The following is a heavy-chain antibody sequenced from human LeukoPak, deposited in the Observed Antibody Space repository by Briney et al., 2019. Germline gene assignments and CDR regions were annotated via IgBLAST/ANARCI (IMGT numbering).Heavy chain of an antibody. V-gene: IGHV4-38-2*02. D-gene: IGHD3-10*01. CDR1: GYSISSGYY. J-gene: IGHJ4*02. CDR2: IYHTGET. Sequence: SETLSLTCTVAGYSISSGYYWGWLRQSPGKGLEWIASIYHTGETHYHPSLKSRVSISVDTSKNQFSLKLSSVTAADTAVYYCARGGVGGLWGQGTLVTASS. CDR3: ARGGVGGL.